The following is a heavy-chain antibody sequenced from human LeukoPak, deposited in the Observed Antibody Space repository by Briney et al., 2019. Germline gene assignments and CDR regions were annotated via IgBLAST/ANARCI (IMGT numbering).Heavy chain of an antibody. D-gene: IGHD2-2*02. V-gene: IGHV3-23*01. Sequence: WGSLRLSCETSGFTFTNYAMSWVRQAPGKGLEWLSAFTGRPGRTYYADSVRGRFTISRDTSKNTLFLEMSSLRVEDTAIYFCAKDHLLCTSTSCYIDYFDSWGQGTLVTVSS. CDR1: GFTFTNYA. J-gene: IGHJ4*02. CDR3: AKDHLLCTSTSCYIDYFDS. CDR2: FTGRPGRT.